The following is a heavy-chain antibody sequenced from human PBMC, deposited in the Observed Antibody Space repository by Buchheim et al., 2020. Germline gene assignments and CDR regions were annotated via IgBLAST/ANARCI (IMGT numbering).Heavy chain of an antibody. CDR2: IYYSVST. D-gene: IGHD3-10*01. CDR1: GGSINNYY. V-gene: IGHV4-59*01. J-gene: IGHJ4*02. Sequence: QVQLQESGPGLVKPSETLSLTCTVSGGSINNYYWNWIRQPPGKGLEWIGHIYYSVSTNYNPSLKSRATISVDTSKNQFYLRLSSVTAADTAVYYCARGHNFGSDYWGQGIL. CDR3: ARGHNFGSDY.